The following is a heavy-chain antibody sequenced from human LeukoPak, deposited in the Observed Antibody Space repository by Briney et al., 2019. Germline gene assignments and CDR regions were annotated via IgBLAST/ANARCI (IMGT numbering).Heavy chain of an antibody. CDR2: INWNGGST. Sequence: GGSLRLSCAASGFTFDDYGMSWVRQAPGKGLEWVSGINWNGGSTGYADSVKGRFTISRDNAKNSLYLQMNSLRAEDTAVYYCARDGRDYYDSPSDIWGQGTMVTVSS. V-gene: IGHV3-20*04. CDR3: ARDGRDYYDSPSDI. CDR1: GFTFDDYG. J-gene: IGHJ3*02. D-gene: IGHD3-22*01.